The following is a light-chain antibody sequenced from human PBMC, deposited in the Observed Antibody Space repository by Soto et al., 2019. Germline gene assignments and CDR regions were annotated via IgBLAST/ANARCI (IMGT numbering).Light chain of an antibody. J-gene: IGKJ1*01. CDR3: QQSYSSPPT. Sequence: DIQMTQSPSSLSASVEDRVIITCRASQSISNHLNWHQQKPGKAPKLLIFAASSLQSGVPSRFSGSRSGPDFTLTISSLQHEDFATYYCQQSYSSPPTFGQGTKVDIK. CDR2: AAS. CDR1: QSISNH. V-gene: IGKV1-39*01.